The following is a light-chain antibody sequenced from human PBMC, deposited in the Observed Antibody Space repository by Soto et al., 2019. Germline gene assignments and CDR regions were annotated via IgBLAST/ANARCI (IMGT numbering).Light chain of an antibody. CDR1: NSDVGGYNF. J-gene: IGLJ1*01. CDR3: CSYAGSSYV. V-gene: IGLV2-11*01. Sequence: SALSQPRPVCGSPWQSVPIFCTGTNSDVGGYNFVSWYQQHPDKAPKVMIYDVSKRPSGVPDRFSGSKSGDTASLTISGLQAEDEADYHCCSYAGSSYVFGTGTKVTVL. CDR2: DVS.